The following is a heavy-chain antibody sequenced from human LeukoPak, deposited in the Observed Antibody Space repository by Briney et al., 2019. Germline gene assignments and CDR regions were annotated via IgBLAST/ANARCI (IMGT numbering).Heavy chain of an antibody. J-gene: IGHJ6*02. Sequence: PGRSLRLSCAASGFTFDDYAMHWVRQAPGKGLGWVSGISWNSGSIGYADSVKGRFTISRDNAKNSLYLQMNSLRAEDTALYYCAKDISLLWFGELPRNYGMDVWGQGTTVTVSS. CDR1: GFTFDDYA. CDR3: AKDISLLWFGELPRNYGMDV. CDR2: ISWNSGSI. D-gene: IGHD3-10*01. V-gene: IGHV3-9*01.